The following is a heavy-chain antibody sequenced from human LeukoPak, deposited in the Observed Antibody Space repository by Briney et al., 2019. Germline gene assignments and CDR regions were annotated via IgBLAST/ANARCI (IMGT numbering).Heavy chain of an antibody. Sequence: GGSLRLSCAASGFTFGDYAMSWVRQAPGKGLEWVGFIRTEAYDGATDYGASVKGRFTISRDDSKNIAYLQMNSLNTEDTAVYYCTRTFGYYYFYMDVWGKGTTVIASS. J-gene: IGHJ6*03. CDR2: IRTEAYDGAT. CDR3: TRTFGYYYFYMDV. V-gene: IGHV3-49*04. CDR1: GFTFGDYA. D-gene: IGHD3-16*01.